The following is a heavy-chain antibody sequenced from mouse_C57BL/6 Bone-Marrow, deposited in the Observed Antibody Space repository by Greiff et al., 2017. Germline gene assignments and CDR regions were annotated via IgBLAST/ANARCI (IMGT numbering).Heavy chain of an antibody. J-gene: IGHJ4*01. Sequence: EVKLMESGGGLVKPGGSLELSCAASGFTFSSYAMSWVRQTPEKRLEWVATISDGGSYTYYPDNVKGRFTISRDNAKNNLYLQMSHLKSEDTAMYYCARPGGSSPYYYAMDYWGQGTSVTVSS. CDR1: GFTFSSYA. CDR3: ARPGGSSPYYYAMDY. CDR2: ISDGGSYT. V-gene: IGHV5-4*03. D-gene: IGHD1-1*01.